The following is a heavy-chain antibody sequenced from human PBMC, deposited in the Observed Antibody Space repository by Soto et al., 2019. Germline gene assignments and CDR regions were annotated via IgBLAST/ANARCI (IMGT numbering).Heavy chain of an antibody. CDR2: ISSSSSTI. V-gene: IGHV3-48*01. D-gene: IGHD1-7*01. CDR3: ARDSNPRTGTTLPTIFDY. Sequence: PGGSLRLSCAASGFNFSSYSMNWVRQAPGKGLEWVSYISSSSSTIYYADSVKGRFTISRDNAKNSLYLQMNSLRAEDTAVYYCARDSNPRTGTTLPTIFDYWGQGTLVTVSS. CDR1: GFNFSSYS. J-gene: IGHJ4*02.